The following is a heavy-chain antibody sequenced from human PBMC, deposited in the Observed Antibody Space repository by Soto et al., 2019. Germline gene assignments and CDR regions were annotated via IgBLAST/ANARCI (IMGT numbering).Heavy chain of an antibody. CDR2: INHSGST. Sequence: SETLSLTCAVYGGSFSGYYWSWIRQPPGKGLEWIGEINHSGSTNYNPSLKSRVTISVDTSKNQFSLKLSSVTAADTAVYYCARALSGRYYDFWSGYYKGWFDPWGQGTLVTVSS. CDR3: ARALSGRYYDFWSGYYKGWFDP. CDR1: GGSFSGYY. V-gene: IGHV4-34*01. J-gene: IGHJ5*02. D-gene: IGHD3-3*01.